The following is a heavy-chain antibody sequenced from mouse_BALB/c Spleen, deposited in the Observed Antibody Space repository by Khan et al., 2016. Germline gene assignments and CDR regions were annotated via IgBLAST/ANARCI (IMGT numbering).Heavy chain of an antibody. Sequence: VQLKESEAELVRPGALVKLSCKASGFNIKDYYLHWVKQRPEQGLEWVGWIDPENGHTIYDPKFQGKASMTADTSSNTAYLQLSSLTSEDTAVYYCSGEISYHTSRGFAYWGQGTLVTVSA. D-gene: IGHD2-12*01. CDR1: GFNIKDYY. CDR2: IDPENGHT. CDR3: SGEISYHTSRGFAY. J-gene: IGHJ3*01. V-gene: IGHV14-1*02.